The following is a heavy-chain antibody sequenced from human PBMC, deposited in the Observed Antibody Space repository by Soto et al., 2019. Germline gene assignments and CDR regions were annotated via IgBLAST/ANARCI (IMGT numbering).Heavy chain of an antibody. CDR1: GYSFTSYW. Sequence: GESLKISCKGSGYSFTSYWFGWVRQMPGKGLEWMGIIYPGDSDTRYSPSFQGQVTISADKSISTAYLQWSSLKASDTAMYYCARRHLAYYYDSSGYCDWFDPWGQGTLVTVSS. D-gene: IGHD3-22*01. V-gene: IGHV5-51*01. CDR3: ARRHLAYYYDSSGYCDWFDP. J-gene: IGHJ5*02. CDR2: IYPGDSDT.